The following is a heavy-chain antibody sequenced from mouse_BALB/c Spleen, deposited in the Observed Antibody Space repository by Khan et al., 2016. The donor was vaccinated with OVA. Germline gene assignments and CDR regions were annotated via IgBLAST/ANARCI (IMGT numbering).Heavy chain of an antibody. D-gene: IGHD1-1*01. CDR1: GFTFSAYA. CDR2: ISSGYNT. CDR3: AREVDGSNYAWFAY. V-gene: IGHV5-6-5*01. J-gene: IGHJ3*01. Sequence: EVKLVESGGGLVKPGGSLKLSCAASGFTFSAYAMSWVRQTPEKRLEWVASISSGYNTYYPDILKGRFTIFRDNARNILYLQMSSMRSEDTASYYWAREVDGSNYAWFAYWGQGTLVTVSA.